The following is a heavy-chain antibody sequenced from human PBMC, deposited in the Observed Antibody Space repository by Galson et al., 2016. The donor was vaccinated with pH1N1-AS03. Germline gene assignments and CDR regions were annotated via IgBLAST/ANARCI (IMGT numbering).Heavy chain of an antibody. J-gene: IGHJ4*02. CDR2: INAGNGNA. Sequence: SVKVSCKASGYTLTTYAMHWVRQAPGQRPEWMGWINAGNGNAGYARSFQGRVTITRDTSANIAYLEVSSLIFEDTAVYYCTRDRQQRLDYWGQRILVTVAS. CDR1: GYTLTTYA. CDR3: TRDRQQRLDY. D-gene: IGHD1-1*01. V-gene: IGHV1-3*01.